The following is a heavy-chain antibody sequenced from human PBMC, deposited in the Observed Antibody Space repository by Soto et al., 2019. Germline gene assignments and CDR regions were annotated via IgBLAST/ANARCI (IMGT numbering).Heavy chain of an antibody. CDR1: GDTFTSYD. CDR3: ARVNVLRYFDWLRMDV. D-gene: IGHD3-9*01. CDR2: MNPNSGNT. Sequence: ASVKVSCKASGDTFTSYDINWVRQATGQGLEWMGWMNPNSGNTGYAQKFQGRVTMTRNTSISTAYMELSSLRSEDTAVYYCARVNVLRYFDWLRMDVWGKGTTVTVSS. V-gene: IGHV1-8*01. J-gene: IGHJ6*03.